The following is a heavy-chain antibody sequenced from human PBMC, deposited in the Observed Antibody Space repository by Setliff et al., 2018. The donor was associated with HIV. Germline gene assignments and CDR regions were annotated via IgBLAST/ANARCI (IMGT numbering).Heavy chain of an antibody. V-gene: IGHV1-18*01. CDR1: GYSFTNYG. Sequence: GASVKVSCKASGYSFTNYGISWVRQAPGQGLEWMGWISAYNGNTNYAQNLHDRVTMTTDTSMSTAYMEVRSLRSDDTAAYYCARAYCGGDCSGDALDIWGQGTMVTVSS. CDR3: ARAYCGGDCSGDALDI. CDR2: ISAYNGNT. D-gene: IGHD2-21*02. J-gene: IGHJ3*02.